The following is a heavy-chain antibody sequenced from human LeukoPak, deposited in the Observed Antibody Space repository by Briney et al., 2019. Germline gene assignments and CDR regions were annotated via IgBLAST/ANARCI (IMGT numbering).Heavy chain of an antibody. CDR2: IFYSGST. Sequence: SETLSLTCTVPGGSISSYYWSWIRQPPGRGLEWIGYIFYSGSTNYNPSLKSRVTISVDTSKNQFSLKLSSVTAVDTAVYYCARSGYSGYDFHYWGQGTLVTVSS. J-gene: IGHJ4*02. D-gene: IGHD5-12*01. CDR3: ARSGYSGYDFHY. CDR1: GGSISSYY. V-gene: IGHV4-59*01.